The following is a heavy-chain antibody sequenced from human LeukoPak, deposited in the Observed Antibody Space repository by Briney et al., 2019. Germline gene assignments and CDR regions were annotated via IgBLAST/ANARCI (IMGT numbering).Heavy chain of an antibody. Sequence: PGGSLRLSCAASGFTFDDYAMHWVRQAPGKGLEWVSGISWNSGSIGYADSVKGRFTISRDNAKNSLYLQMNGLRAEDTALYYCAKGYSYGYGYYFDYWGQGTLVTVSS. J-gene: IGHJ4*02. CDR2: ISWNSGSI. CDR3: AKGYSYGYGYYFDY. D-gene: IGHD5-18*01. CDR1: GFTFDDYA. V-gene: IGHV3-9*01.